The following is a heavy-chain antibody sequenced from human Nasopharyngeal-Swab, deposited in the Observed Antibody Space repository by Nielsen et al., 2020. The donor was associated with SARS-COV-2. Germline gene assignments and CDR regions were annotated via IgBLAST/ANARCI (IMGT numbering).Heavy chain of an antibody. CDR2: INPSGGST. J-gene: IGHJ3*02. CDR1: GYTFTSYY. Sequence: ASVKVSCKASGYTFTSYYMHWVRRAPGQGLEWMGIINPSGGSTSYAQKFQGRVTMTRDTSISTAYMELSRLRSDDTAVYYCARGSAVAGLGMRDAFDIWGQGTMVTVSS. V-gene: IGHV1-46*01. D-gene: IGHD6-19*01. CDR3: ARGSAVAGLGMRDAFDI.